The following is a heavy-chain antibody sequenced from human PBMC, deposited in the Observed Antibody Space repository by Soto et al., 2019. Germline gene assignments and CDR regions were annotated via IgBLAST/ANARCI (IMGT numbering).Heavy chain of an antibody. J-gene: IGHJ4*02. V-gene: IGHV1-69*13. CDR3: ARDGYNVGAFDY. CDR1: GGTFSSYA. Sequence: ASVKVSCKASGGTFSSYAISWVRQAPGQGLEWMGGIIPIFGTANYAQKFQGRVTITADESTSTAYMELSSLRSEDTAVYYCARDGYNVGAFDYWGQGTLVTVSS. CDR2: IIPIFGTA. D-gene: IGHD5-18*01.